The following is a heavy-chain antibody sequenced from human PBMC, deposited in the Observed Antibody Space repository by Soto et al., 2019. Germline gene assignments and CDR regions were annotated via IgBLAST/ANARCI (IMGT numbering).Heavy chain of an antibody. V-gene: IGHV3-30*03. CDR3: ARDYTPIVVVTDSNPGDAFDI. Sequence: GGSLRLSCAASGFTFSTYGMHWVRQAPGKGLEWVAVISYDGSNKYYADSVKGRFTISRDNSKNTLYLQMNSLRAEDTAVYYCARDYTPIVVVTDSNPGDAFDIWGQGTMVTVSS. D-gene: IGHD2-21*02. CDR2: ISYDGSNK. J-gene: IGHJ3*02. CDR1: GFTFSTYG.